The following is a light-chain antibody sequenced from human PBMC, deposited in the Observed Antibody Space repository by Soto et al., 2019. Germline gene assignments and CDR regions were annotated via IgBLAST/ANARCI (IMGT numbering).Light chain of an antibody. Sequence: QSALTQPASVSGSPGQSITISCTGSSSDIGGYKYVSWYQHFPGKAPKLIIYEVSSRPSGVSNRFSGSKSGNTASLTISGLQAEDEADYYCSSYTSSNTLVVFGGGTKVTVL. J-gene: IGLJ2*01. CDR2: EVS. V-gene: IGLV2-14*01. CDR3: SSYTSSNTLVV. CDR1: SSDIGGYKY.